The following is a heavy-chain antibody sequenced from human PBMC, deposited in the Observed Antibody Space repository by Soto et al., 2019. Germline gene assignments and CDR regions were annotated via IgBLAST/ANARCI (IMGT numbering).Heavy chain of an antibody. CDR2: INAGNGNT. Sequence: DSVKXSCNASGYTFTSYAMHWVRQAPGQRLEWMGWINAGNGNTKYSQKFQGRVTITRDTSASTAYMALSSLRSEDTAVYYCARAIIAARLDWYYYYYGMDVWGQGTTVTVSS. D-gene: IGHD6-6*01. CDR3: ARAIIAARLDWYYYYYGMDV. CDR1: GYTFTSYA. V-gene: IGHV1-3*01. J-gene: IGHJ6*02.